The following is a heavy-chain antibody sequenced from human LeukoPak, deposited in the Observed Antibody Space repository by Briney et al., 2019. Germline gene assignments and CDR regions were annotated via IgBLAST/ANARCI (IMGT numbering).Heavy chain of an antibody. CDR3: ARVKFVGNSQGWFDP. CDR1: GFTFDDYG. Sequence: GGSLRLSCAASGFTFDDYGLSWVRQAPGKGLEWVSTINWNGGSTGYADSVKGRFTISRDNAKKSLFLQMNSLRAEDTAVYYCARVKFVGNSQGWFDPWGQGTLVTVSS. CDR2: INWNGGST. D-gene: IGHD4-23*01. V-gene: IGHV3-20*04. J-gene: IGHJ5*02.